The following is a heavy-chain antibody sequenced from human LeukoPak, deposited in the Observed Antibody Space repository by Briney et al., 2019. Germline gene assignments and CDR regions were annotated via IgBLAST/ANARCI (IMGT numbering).Heavy chain of an antibody. CDR3: AREAGPAVGYGRDV. D-gene: IGHD6-19*01. J-gene: IGHJ6*04. Sequence: AASLSLTCTVSGASVSIYYLSWIWQPPGKGLEWIGYIYYSGSTNYNPSLKSGVTISVDTSKNQFSLKLSSVSAADTAVYYCAREAGPAVGYGRDVWGKGTTVTVSS. V-gene: IGHV4-59*02. CDR2: IYYSGST. CDR1: GASVSIYY.